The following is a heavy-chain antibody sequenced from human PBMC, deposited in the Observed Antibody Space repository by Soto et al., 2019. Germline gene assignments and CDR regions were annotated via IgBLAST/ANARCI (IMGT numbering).Heavy chain of an antibody. J-gene: IGHJ6*02. V-gene: IGHV3-23*01. CDR2: ISGSGGST. Sequence: GGSLRLSCAASGFTFSSYAMSWVRQAPGKGLEWVSAISGSGGSTYYADSVKGRFTISRDNSKNTLYLQMNSLRAEDTAVYYCAKVERSGSGWYLRDYYYGMDVWGQGTTVTVSS. CDR1: GFTFSSYA. CDR3: AKVERSGSGWYLRDYYYGMDV. D-gene: IGHD6-19*01.